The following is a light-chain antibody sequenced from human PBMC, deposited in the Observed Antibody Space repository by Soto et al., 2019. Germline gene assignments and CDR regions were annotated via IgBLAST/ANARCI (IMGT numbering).Light chain of an antibody. Sequence: QSVLTQPPSVSGAPGQRVTISCTGSSSNIGAGYNYVSWYQQYPGKAPKLMIYGVTNRPSGVSNRFSGSKTGNTASLTISGLQAEDEAYYYCFSHRRGDSQVFGTGTKGTLL. CDR2: GVT. V-gene: IGLV2-14*01. CDR3: FSHRRGDSQV. CDR1: SSNIGAGYNY. J-gene: IGLJ1*01.